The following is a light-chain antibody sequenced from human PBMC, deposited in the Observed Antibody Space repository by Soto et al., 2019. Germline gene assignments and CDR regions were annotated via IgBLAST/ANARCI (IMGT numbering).Light chain of an antibody. V-gene: IGKV3-15*01. J-gene: IGKJ1*01. CDR3: QHYNNWPPWT. CDR1: QSVSSN. Sequence: EIVMTQSQATLSVSPGERATLSCRASQSVSSNLAWYQQKPGQAPRLLIYAASTRATGIPARFSGSGSGTEFTLTISSLQSEDFAVYYCQHYNNWPPWTFGQGTKVEIK. CDR2: AAS.